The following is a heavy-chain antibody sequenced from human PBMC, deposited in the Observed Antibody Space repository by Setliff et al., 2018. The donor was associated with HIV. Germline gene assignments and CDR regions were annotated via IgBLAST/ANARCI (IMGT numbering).Heavy chain of an antibody. CDR2: INPNSGAT. CDR1: GYTFSGYY. J-gene: IGHJ4*02. V-gene: IGHV1-2*02. CDR3: ALASIVSTARWNH. Sequence: VKVSCKASGYTFSGYYLHWVRRAPGQGLEWMGWINPNSGATNYAQSFQGRVTMTRDTSISTAYMDLSSLTSDDTAVYYCALASIVSTARWNHWGRGTTVTVSS. D-gene: IGHD1-26*01.